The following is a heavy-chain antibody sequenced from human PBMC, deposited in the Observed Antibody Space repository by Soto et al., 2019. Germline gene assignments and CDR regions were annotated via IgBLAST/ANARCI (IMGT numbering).Heavy chain of an antibody. D-gene: IGHD2-15*01. CDR2: IWYDGSNK. CDR1: GFTFSSYG. V-gene: IGHV3-33*01. Sequence: QVQLVESGGGVVQPGRSLRLSCAASGFTFSSYGMHWVRQAPGKGLEWVAVIWYDGSNKYYADSVKGRFTISRDNSKNTLYLQMNSLRAEDTAVYYCARGYCSGGSCQGGYWVQGTLVTVSS. J-gene: IGHJ4*02. CDR3: ARGYCSGGSCQGGY.